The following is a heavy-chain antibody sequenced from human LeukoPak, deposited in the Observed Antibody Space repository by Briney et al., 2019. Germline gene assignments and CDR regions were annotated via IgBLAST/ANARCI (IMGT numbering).Heavy chain of an antibody. CDR1: GGSISSYY. V-gene: IGHV4-59*01. J-gene: IGHJ4*02. D-gene: IGHD2-2*01. CDR3: ARDASQSGISYAFDA. Sequence: SETLSLTCTVSGGSISSYYWSWIRQPPGKGLEWLGYIHYSGTINYNPSLKSRVTVSVDTSKNQFSLRLTSVTAADTAVYYCARDASQSGISYAFDAWGQGTLVTVSS. CDR2: IHYSGTI.